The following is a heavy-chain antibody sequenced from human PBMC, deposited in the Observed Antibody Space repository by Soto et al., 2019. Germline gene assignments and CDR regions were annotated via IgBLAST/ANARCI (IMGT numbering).Heavy chain of an antibody. CDR1: GFTFSSYG. CDR3: AKDLSRLGIAAAGYYYYGMDV. D-gene: IGHD6-13*01. J-gene: IGHJ6*02. CDR2: ISYDGSNK. Sequence: GGSLRLSCAASGFTFSSYGMHWVRQAPGKGLEWVAVISYDGSNKYYADSVKSRFTISRDNSKNTLYLQMNSLRAEDTAVYYCAKDLSRLGIAAAGYYYYGMDVWGQGTTVTVSS. V-gene: IGHV3-30*18.